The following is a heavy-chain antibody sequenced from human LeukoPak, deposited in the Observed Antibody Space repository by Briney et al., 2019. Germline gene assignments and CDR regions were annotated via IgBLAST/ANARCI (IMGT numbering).Heavy chain of an antibody. CDR2: ISSSSSYT. V-gene: IGHV3-11*06. D-gene: IGHD6-19*01. CDR3: ARVVAVAGDFDY. CDR1: GFTFSDYY. J-gene: IGHJ4*02. Sequence: GGSLRLSCAASGFTFSDYYMSWIRQAPGKGLEWVSYISSSSSYTNYADSVKGRFTISRDNAKNSLYLQMNRLRAEDTAVYYCARVVAVAGDFDYWGQGTLVTVSS.